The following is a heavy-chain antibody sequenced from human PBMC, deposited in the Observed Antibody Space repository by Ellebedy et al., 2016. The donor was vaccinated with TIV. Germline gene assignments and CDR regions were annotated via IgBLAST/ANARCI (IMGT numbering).Heavy chain of an antibody. CDR1: GGSISNYF. J-gene: IGHJ6*02. CDR3: TRDGVDGMDV. CDR2: VDYSGST. V-gene: IGHV4-59*01. Sequence: SETLSLTCIVSGGSISNYFWSWIRQPPGKGLEWIGNVDYSGSTKYNPFLKSRVTISVDRSKNQFSLKLTSATAADTAVYFCTRDGVDGMDVWGQGTTVAVSS. D-gene: IGHD2-15*01.